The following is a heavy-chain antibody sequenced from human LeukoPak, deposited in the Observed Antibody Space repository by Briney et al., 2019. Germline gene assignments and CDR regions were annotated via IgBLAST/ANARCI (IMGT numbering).Heavy chain of an antibody. D-gene: IGHD5-12*01. V-gene: IGHV1-46*01. CDR3: ARDRDLRHRSGSFVY. CDR2: INPSGGST. Sequence: ASVKVSCKASGYTFTSYYMHWVRQAPGQGLEWMGIINPSGGSTSYAQKFQGRVTMTRDTSTSTVYMELSSLRSEDTAVYYCARDRDLRHRSGSFVYWGQGTLVTVSS. J-gene: IGHJ4*02. CDR1: GYTFTSYY.